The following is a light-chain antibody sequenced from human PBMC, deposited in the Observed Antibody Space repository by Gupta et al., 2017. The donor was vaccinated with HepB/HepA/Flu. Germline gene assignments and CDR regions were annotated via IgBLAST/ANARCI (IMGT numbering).Light chain of an antibody. Sequence: QFALTQPASVSGAPGQSITISCTGTSSDVGGYNYVSWYQQHPGKAPKLMIYDVSNRPSGVSNRFSGSKSGNTASLTISGLQAEDEADYYCSSYTSSRGVFGTGTKVTVL. CDR1: SSDVGGYNY. J-gene: IGLJ1*01. CDR3: SSYTSSRGV. CDR2: DVS. V-gene: IGLV2-14*01.